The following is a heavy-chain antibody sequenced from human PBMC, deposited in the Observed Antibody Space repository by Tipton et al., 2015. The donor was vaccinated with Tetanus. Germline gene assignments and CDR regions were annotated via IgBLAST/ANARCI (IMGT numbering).Heavy chain of an antibody. CDR2: VYSGGST. CDR3: ARESRSRVVGQ. CDR1: GFTVSSNH. D-gene: IGHD2-21*01. J-gene: IGHJ4*02. V-gene: IGHV3-66*01. Sequence: SLRLSCAVSGFTVSSNHMSWVRQAPGKGLEWVSIVYSGGSTFFADSVKGRFTISRDNSKNTVFLQMNSLRAEDTAVYYCARESRSRVVGQWGQGALVTVSS.